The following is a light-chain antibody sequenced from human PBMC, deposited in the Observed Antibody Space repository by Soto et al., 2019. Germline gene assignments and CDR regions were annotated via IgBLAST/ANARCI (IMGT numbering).Light chain of an antibody. CDR2: LAT. CDR3: QKYNRAPWT. CDR1: QGISNN. Sequence: DIQMTQSPSSLSASVGDRVTITCRASQGISNNLAWFQQKPGRVPKLLIYLATTLQSGVPSRFSGRGSGTDFTLTTSSLQPEDVATYYGQKYNRAPWTFGQGTRVEI. J-gene: IGKJ1*01. V-gene: IGKV1-27*01.